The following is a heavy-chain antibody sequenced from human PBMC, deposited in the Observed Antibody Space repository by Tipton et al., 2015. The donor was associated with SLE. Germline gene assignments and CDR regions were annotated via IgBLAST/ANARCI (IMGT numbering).Heavy chain of an antibody. CDR1: AESFSAYY. D-gene: IGHD6-19*01. CDR3: ARGPGAVAGTGFFQH. V-gene: IGHV4-34*01. Sequence: TLSLTCAVYAESFSAYYWSWIRQSPGKGLEWIGEINHSGSTNYTPSLKTRVTISIDTSKNQFSLKLTSVTAADTAVYYCARGPGAVAGTGFFQHWGQGTLVTVSS. J-gene: IGHJ1*01. CDR2: INHSGST.